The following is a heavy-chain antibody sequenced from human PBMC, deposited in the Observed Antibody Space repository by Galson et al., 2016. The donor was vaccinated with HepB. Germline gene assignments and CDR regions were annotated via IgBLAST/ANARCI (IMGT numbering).Heavy chain of an antibody. CDR3: TRGRGCSTASCWHFDT. D-gene: IGHD2-2*01. J-gene: IGHJ4*02. CDR2: IRSKAYGGTT. V-gene: IGHV3-49*03. CDR1: GFTFGDYF. Sequence: SLRLSCATSGFTFGDYFMSWFRQAPGKGLEWVGFIRSKAYGGTTEYAASVKDRFSFSRDDSKNIAFLQMSSLKTEDTAVYHCTRGRGCSTASCWHFDTWGQETPVTVSS.